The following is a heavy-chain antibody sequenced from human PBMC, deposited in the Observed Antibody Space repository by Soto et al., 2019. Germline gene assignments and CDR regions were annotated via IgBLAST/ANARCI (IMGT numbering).Heavy chain of an antibody. Sequence: GGSLRLSCAASGFTFSSYAVSWVRQAPGKGLEWVSAISGSGGSTYYADSVKGRFTISRDNSKNTLYLQMNSLRAEDTAVYYCAKDPRSWLVLDYYFEHWGQGPLVTVPS. CDR2: ISGSGGST. D-gene: IGHD6-19*01. V-gene: IGHV3-23*01. CDR1: GFTFSSYA. J-gene: IGHJ4*02. CDR3: AKDPRSWLVLDYYFEH.